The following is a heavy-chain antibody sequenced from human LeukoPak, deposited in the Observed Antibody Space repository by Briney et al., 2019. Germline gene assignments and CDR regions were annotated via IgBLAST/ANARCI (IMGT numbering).Heavy chain of an antibody. V-gene: IGHV3-15*01. CDR1: GFTVSSNY. CDR2: IKSKTDGGTT. Sequence: GGSLRLSCAASGFTVSSNYMSWVRQAPGKGLEWVGRIKSKTDGGTTDYAAPVKGRFTISRDDSKDTLYLQMNSLRTEDTALYYCARDWYHAFDFWGQGTMVTVSS. J-gene: IGHJ3*01. CDR3: ARDWYHAFDF. D-gene: IGHD3-9*01.